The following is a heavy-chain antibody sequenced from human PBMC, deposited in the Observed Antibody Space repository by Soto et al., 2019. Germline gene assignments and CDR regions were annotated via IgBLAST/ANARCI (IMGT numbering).Heavy chain of an antibody. V-gene: IGHV4-59*01. Sequence: PSETLSLTCTVSGGSISSYYWSWIRQPPGKGLEWIGYIYYSGSTNYNPSLKSRVTISVDTSKNQFSLKLSSVTAADTAVYYCARSLGAKQRSLDDWGQGTRVTVAS. CDR2: IYYSGST. CDR1: GGSISSYY. D-gene: IGHD6-25*01. CDR3: ARSLGAKQRSLDD. J-gene: IGHJ4*02.